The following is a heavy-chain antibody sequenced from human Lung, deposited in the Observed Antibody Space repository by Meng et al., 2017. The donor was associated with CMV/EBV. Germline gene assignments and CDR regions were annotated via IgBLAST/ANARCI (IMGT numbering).Heavy chain of an antibody. CDR1: GGSISSYY. CDR2: IYTSGST. D-gene: IGHD5-24*01. J-gene: IGHJ1*01. Sequence: QVKLQESGPGLVKHSDTLALTCTVSGGSISSYYWSWIRQPAGKGLEWIGRIYTSGSTNYNPSLKSRVTMSVDTSKNQFSLKLSSVTAADTDVYYCARGSRDEAFQHWGQGTLVTVSS. CDR3: ARGSRDEAFQH. V-gene: IGHV4-4*07.